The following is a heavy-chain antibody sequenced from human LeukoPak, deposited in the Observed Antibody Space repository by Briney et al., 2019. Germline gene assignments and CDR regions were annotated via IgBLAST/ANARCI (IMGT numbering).Heavy chain of an antibody. J-gene: IGHJ6*03. CDR1: GFTFSSCA. CDR2: ISGSGDST. D-gene: IGHD6-6*01. V-gene: IGHV3-23*01. CDR3: AKAEWGSSGFYYYYYMDV. Sequence: GGTLRLSCAASGFTFSSCAMSWVRQAPGKGLEWVSAISGSGDSTYYADSVKGRFTISRDNSKNTLYLQMNSLRAEDTAVYYCAKAEWGSSGFYYYYYMDVWGKGTTVTVSS.